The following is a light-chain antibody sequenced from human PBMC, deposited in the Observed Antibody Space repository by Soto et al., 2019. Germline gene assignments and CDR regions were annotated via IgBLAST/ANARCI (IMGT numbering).Light chain of an antibody. J-gene: IGKJ1*01. CDR1: QSISSW. CDR2: DAS. V-gene: IGKV1-33*01. CDR3: QQYDNLPQT. Sequence: DIQMTQSPFTLSASVGDRVTITCRASQSISSWLAWYQQTKGKAPKLLIYDASNLETGVPSRFSGSGSGTDFTFTISRLQPEDIETYYCQQYDNLPQTFGQGTKVDIK.